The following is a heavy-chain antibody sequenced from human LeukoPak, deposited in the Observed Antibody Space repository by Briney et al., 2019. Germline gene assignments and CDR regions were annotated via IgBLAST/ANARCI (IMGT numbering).Heavy chain of an antibody. CDR2: ISSSSSYI. CDR1: GFTFSSYS. D-gene: IGHD3-22*01. CDR3: PRDKLTTPQWRYYYDRGGYPLGEY. V-gene: IGHV3-21*01. Sequence: GGSLRLSCAASGFTFSSYSMNWVRQAPGKGLEWVSSISSSSSYIYYADSVKGRFTISRDNAKNSLYLQMNSLRAEDTAVYYCPRDKLTTPQWRYYYDRGGYPLGEYWGQGTLVTVSS. J-gene: IGHJ4*02.